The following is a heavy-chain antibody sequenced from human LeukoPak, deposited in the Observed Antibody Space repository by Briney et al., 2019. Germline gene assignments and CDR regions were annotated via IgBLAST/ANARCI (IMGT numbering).Heavy chain of an antibody. CDR1: GFTFSSYW. CDR2: IKQDGSEK. Sequence: GSLRLSCAASGFTFSSYWMSWVRQAPGKGLQWVANIKQDGSEKYYVDSVKGRFTISRDNAKNSLYLQMNSLRAEDTAVYYCAXDKYYYXSGSXXXYXXGMDV. D-gene: IGHD3-10*01. J-gene: IGHJ6*01. CDR3: AXDKYYYXSGSXXXYXXGMDV. V-gene: IGHV3-7*01.